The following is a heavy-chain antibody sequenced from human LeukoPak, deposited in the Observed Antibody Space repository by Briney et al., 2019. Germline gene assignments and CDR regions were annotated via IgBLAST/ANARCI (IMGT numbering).Heavy chain of an antibody. D-gene: IGHD6-13*01. CDR3: AIRYSSSWYSIFDY. V-gene: IGHV4-34*01. CDR2: INHNGST. CDR1: GGSFSGYY. J-gene: IGHJ4*02. Sequence: SETLSLTCAVYGGSFSGYYWSWIRQPPGKGLEWIGEINHNGSTNYNPSLKSRVTISVDTSKNQFSLKLSSVTAADTAVYYCAIRYSSSWYSIFDYWGRGTLVTVSS.